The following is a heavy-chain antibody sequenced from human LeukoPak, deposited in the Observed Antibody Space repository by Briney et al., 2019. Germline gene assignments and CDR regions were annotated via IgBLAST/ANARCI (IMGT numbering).Heavy chain of an antibody. CDR3: AKDYYALLWFGEFNRKYYFDY. V-gene: IGHV3-23*01. CDR1: GFTFSNYG. J-gene: IGHJ4*02. D-gene: IGHD3-10*01. Sequence: GGSLRLTCAASGFTFSNYGMSWVRQAPGKGLQWVSGISGSGGERYYTESVKGRFTISRDNSKNTLYLQMNSLRAEDTAVYYCAKDYYALLWFGEFNRKYYFDYWGQGTLVTVSS. CDR2: ISGSGGER.